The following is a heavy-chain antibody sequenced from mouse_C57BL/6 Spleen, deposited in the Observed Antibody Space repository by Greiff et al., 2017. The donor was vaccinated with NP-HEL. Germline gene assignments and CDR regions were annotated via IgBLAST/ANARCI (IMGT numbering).Heavy chain of an antibody. CDR3: ARDLYYYGSSYGYFDY. CDR1: GFTFSSYA. V-gene: IGHV5-4*01. CDR2: ISDGGSYT. Sequence: EVKLMESGGGLVKPGGSLKLSCAASGFTFSSYAMSWVRQTPEKRLEWVATISDGGSYTYYPDNVKGRFTISRDNAKNNLYLQMSHLKSEDTAMYYCARDLYYYGSSYGYFDYWGQGTTLTVSS. J-gene: IGHJ2*01. D-gene: IGHD1-1*01.